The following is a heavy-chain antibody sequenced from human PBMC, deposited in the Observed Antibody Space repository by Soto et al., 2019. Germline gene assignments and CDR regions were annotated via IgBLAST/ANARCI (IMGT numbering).Heavy chain of an antibody. CDR3: ARMRGLGEISPYLDY. V-gene: IGHV4-61*01. CDR1: GGYISSSSYY. D-gene: IGHD3-16*01. CDR2: IYYSGRT. Sequence: SETLCLTCTVSGGYISSSSYYWNWIKQPPGKGLEWIGYIYYSGRTNYNPSLKSRLTISLDTSTRQFSLRLRSVTAADTAVYYCARMRGLGEISPYLDYWGQGALVTVSS. J-gene: IGHJ4*02.